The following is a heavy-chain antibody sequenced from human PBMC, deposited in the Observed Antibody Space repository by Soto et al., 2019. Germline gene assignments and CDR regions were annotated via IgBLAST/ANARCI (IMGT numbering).Heavy chain of an antibody. CDR2: INPTGGDT. V-gene: IGHV1-46*01. CDR3: SRSGGYFLSAPPGDWFAH. D-gene: IGHD3-3*01. CDR1: GYTFTSHY. J-gene: IGHJ5*02. Sequence: QVQLVQSVAEVKKPGASVKVACKAYGYTFTSHYMHWVRQAPGQGLEWMGRINPTGGDTTYAHKFQSRITMTRDTSTSTAYMDLISLRAEDTALYYCSRSGGYFLSAPPGDWFAHWGQGTLSTVSS.